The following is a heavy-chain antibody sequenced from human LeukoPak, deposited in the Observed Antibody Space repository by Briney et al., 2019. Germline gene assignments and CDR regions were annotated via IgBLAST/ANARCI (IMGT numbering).Heavy chain of an antibody. CDR1: GYTFTSYG. Sequence: GASVKVSCKASGYTFTSYGISWVRQAPGQGLEWMGWISAYNGNTNYAQKLQGRVTMTTDTSTSTAYMELRSLRSEDTAVYYCARKKGFAVAGTESFDYWGQGTLVTVSS. J-gene: IGHJ4*02. CDR3: ARKKGFAVAGTESFDY. V-gene: IGHV1-18*01. D-gene: IGHD6-19*01. CDR2: ISAYNGNT.